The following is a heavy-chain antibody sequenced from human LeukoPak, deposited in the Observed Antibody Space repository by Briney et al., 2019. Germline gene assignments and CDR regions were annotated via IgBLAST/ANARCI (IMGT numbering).Heavy chain of an antibody. V-gene: IGHV1-69*05. CDR2: IIPIFGTA. Sequence: SVKVSCKASGGTFSSYAISWVRQAPGQGLEWMGGIIPIFGTANYAQKFRGRVTMTTDTSTSTAYMDLRSLRSDDTAVYYCARDQDFWSGYYIYWGQGTLVTVSS. D-gene: IGHD3-3*01. CDR1: GGTFSSYA. CDR3: ARDQDFWSGYYIY. J-gene: IGHJ4*02.